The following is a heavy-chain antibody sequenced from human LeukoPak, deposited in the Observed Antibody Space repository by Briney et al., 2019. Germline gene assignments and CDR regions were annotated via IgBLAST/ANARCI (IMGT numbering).Heavy chain of an antibody. CDR2: TYYRSKLYN. V-gene: IGHV6-1*01. Sequence: SQTLSLTCAVSGDSFSSNSAAWDWIRQSPSRGLEWLGRTYYRSKLYNDYAVSVKSRITINPDNSKNQFTLQLNSVTTEDSAGYYLYKGVGSWGYCGFDYWGQGTLVTVSS. J-gene: IGHJ4*02. D-gene: IGHD2-21*01. CDR3: YKGVGSWGYCGFDY. CDR1: GDSFSSNSAA.